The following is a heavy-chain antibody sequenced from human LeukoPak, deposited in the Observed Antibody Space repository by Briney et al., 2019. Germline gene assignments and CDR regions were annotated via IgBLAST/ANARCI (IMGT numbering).Heavy chain of an antibody. CDR1: GFTVSSDW. Sequence: GGSLRLSWGAAGFTVSSDWMSWVRQAAGEGREWVASMKEDGSEKYYVDSVKGRFTISRDNAKNAVYLQMNSLRAEDTAVYFCARDYAYNSFDIWGQGTMVTVSS. CDR2: MKEDGSEK. CDR3: ARDYAYNSFDI. D-gene: IGHD5-24*01. V-gene: IGHV3-7*01. J-gene: IGHJ3*02.